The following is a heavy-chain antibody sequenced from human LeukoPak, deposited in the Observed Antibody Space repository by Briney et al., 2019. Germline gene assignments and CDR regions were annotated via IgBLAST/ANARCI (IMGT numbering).Heavy chain of an antibody. V-gene: IGHV3-23*01. CDR2: ISDTGGST. CDR1: GFTFSSYI. Sequence: PGGSLRLSCAASGFTFSSYIMTWVRQAPGRGLEWVSSISDTGGSTYYADSVKGRFTISRDNSKNTLYLQMNSLRVEDTAVYYCARPRIQLSLGAFDLWGQGTMVTVSS. J-gene: IGHJ3*01. CDR3: ARPRIQLSLGAFDL. D-gene: IGHD5-18*01.